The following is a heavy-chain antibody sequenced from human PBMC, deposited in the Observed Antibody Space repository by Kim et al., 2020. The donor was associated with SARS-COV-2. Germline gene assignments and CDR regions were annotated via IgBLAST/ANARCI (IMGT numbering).Heavy chain of an antibody. Sequence: GESLKISCKGSGYSFSIYWIGWARQMPGKGLEWMGIIYPGDSDTRYSPSFQGQVTISADKSISTAYLQWSSLKASDTAIYYCATGERSGYYLDFDYWGQGTLVTVSS. V-gene: IGHV5-51*01. D-gene: IGHD3-22*01. CDR2: IYPGDSDT. CDR1: GYSFSIYW. CDR3: ATGERSGYYLDFDY. J-gene: IGHJ4*02.